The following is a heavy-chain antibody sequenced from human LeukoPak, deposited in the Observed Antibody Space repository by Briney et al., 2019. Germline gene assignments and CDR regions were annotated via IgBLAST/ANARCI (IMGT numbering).Heavy chain of an antibody. V-gene: IGHV4-30-2*01. J-gene: IGHJ3*02. CDR1: GGSISSGGYF. CDR2: ISHSGST. CDR3: ARESAASNTAMVGPNAFDI. Sequence: SETLSLTCTVSGGSISSGGYFWNWIRQPPGKGLEWIGYISHSGSTYYNPSLKSRVTISVDRSKNQFSLKLSSVTAADTALYYCARESAASNTAMVGPNAFDIWSQGTMVTVSS. D-gene: IGHD5-18*01.